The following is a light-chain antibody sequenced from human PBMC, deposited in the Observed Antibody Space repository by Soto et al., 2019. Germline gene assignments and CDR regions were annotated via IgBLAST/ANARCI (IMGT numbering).Light chain of an antibody. V-gene: IGLV1-51*01. J-gene: IGLJ2*01. CDR1: SSNIGNNF. CDR2: DNN. Sequence: QSVLTQPPSVSAAPGQKVTISCSGSSSNIGNNFVSWNQHLPGTAPKLLIYDNNKRPSGIPDRFSGTKSGTSATLGITGLQTGDEAHYYCATWDSSLIAGVFGGGTKVTVL. CDR3: ATWDSSLIAGV.